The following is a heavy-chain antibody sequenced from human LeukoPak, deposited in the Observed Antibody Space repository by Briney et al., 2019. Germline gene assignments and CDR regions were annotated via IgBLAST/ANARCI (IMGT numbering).Heavy chain of an antibody. CDR3: ARKIPSYCSSTSCYTYFDY. CDR2: ISAYNGNT. V-gene: IGHV1-18*01. D-gene: IGHD2-2*02. J-gene: IGHJ4*02. Sequence: ASVKDSCKASGYTFTSYGISWVRQAPGQGLEWMGWISAYNGNTNYAQKLQGRVTMTTDTSTSTAYMELRSLRSDDTAVYYCARKIPSYCSSTSCYTYFDYWGQGTLVTVSS. CDR1: GYTFTSYG.